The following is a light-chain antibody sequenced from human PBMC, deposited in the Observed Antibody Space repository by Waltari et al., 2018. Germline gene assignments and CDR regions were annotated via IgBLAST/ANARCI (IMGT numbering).Light chain of an antibody. CDR3: QQRGGWPIT. CDR2: DTS. Sequence: VVTQSPVTLSLSPGERATLSCRTSQSVSTYLTWYQQLPGQAPRLLIYDTSNRAAGIPARFSGSGSGTDFTLTISSLEPEDFAVYYCQQRGGWPITFGQGTRLEIK. CDR1: QSVSTY. J-gene: IGKJ5*01. V-gene: IGKV3-11*01.